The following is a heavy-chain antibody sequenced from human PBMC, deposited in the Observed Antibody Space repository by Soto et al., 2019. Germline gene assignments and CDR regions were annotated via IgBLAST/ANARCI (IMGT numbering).Heavy chain of an antibody. CDR1: GYTFTSYG. CDR2: ISACNGNT. V-gene: IGHV1-18*04. Sequence: GASVKVSCKASGYTFTSYGISWVRQAPGQGLEWMGWISACNGNTSYAQKLQGRVTMTTDTSTSTAYMELRSLRSDDTAVYYCARTTIVVVVAAPSYGMDVWGQGTTVTVSS. D-gene: IGHD2-15*01. CDR3: ARTTIVVVVAAPSYGMDV. J-gene: IGHJ6*02.